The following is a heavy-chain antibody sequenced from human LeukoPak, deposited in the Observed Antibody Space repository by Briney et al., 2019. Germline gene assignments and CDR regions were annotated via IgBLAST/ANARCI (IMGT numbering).Heavy chain of an antibody. CDR1: GFTLSNYG. CDR2: VSDSGGRT. J-gene: IGHJ4*02. V-gene: IGHV3-23*01. CDR3: AKRGVVIRVILVGFHKEANYFDS. Sequence: GGSLRLSCAVSGFTLSNYGMSWVRQAPGKRLEWVAGVSDSGGRTNYADSVKGRFSISRDNPKNTLYLQMNSLRAEDTAVYFCAKRGVVIRVILVGFHKEANYFDSWGQGALVTVSS. D-gene: IGHD3-22*01.